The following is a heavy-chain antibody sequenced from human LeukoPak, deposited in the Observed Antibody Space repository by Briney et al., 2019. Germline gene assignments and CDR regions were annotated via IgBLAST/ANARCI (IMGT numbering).Heavy chain of an antibody. Sequence: SGPTLVNPTQTLTLTCTFSGFSLSTSGVGVGWIRQPPGKALEWLALIYWNDDKRYSPSLKSRLTITKDTSKNQVVLTMTNMDPVDTATYYCAHRRRGEGYSSSRTLFDYWGQGTLVTVSS. CDR1: GFSLSTSGVG. CDR2: IYWNDDK. D-gene: IGHD6-13*01. CDR3: AHRRRGEGYSSSRTLFDY. V-gene: IGHV2-5*01. J-gene: IGHJ4*02.